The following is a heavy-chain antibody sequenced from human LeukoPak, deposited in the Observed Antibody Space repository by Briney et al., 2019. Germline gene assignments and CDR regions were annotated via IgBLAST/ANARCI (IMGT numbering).Heavy chain of an antibody. J-gene: IGHJ6*02. Sequence: GGSLRLSCAASGFTFSSYAMSWVRQAPGKGLEWVSAISGSGGSTCYADSVKGRFTISRDNSKNTLYLQMNSLRAEDTAVYYCAKFVGRPYYYGMDVWGQGTTVTVSS. CDR2: ISGSGGST. CDR3: AKFVGRPYYYGMDV. CDR1: GFTFSSYA. V-gene: IGHV3-23*01. D-gene: IGHD2-15*01.